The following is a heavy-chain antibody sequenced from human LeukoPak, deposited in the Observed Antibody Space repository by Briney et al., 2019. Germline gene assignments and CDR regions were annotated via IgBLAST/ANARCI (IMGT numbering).Heavy chain of an antibody. J-gene: IGHJ4*02. V-gene: IGHV4-59*12. CDR3: ARDKDWNFD. CDR2: IFYSGST. Sequence: SETLSLTCTVSGGSISSYYWSWIRQPPEKGLEWIGYIFYSGSTNYNPSLKSRVTISVDTSKNQFSLKLSSVTAADTAVYYCARDKDWNFDWGQGTLVTVSS. CDR1: GGSISSYY. D-gene: IGHD1-7*01.